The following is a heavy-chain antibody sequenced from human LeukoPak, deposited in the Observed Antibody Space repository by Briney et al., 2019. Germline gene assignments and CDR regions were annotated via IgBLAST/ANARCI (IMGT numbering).Heavy chain of an antibody. J-gene: IGHJ4*02. CDR1: GFTFNSYS. V-gene: IGHV3-21*01. Sequence: GGSLRLSCAASGFTFNSYSMNWVRQAPGKGLEWVSSISSGSSYIYYVDSVKGRFTISRDNAKNSLYLQMNSLRAEDTAVYYCARGVASIAARPPYFDYWGQGTLVTVSS. CDR2: ISSGSSYI. D-gene: IGHD6-6*01. CDR3: ARGVASIAARPPYFDY.